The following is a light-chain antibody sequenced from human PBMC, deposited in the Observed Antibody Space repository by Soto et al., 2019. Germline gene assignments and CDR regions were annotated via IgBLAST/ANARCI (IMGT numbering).Light chain of an antibody. CDR3: QQCGTSPWT. CDR1: QSVSSY. Sequence: TLSLSPREKITLSSVASQSVSSYLAWYQQKPGQAPRLLIYDASNRATGIPARFSGSGSGTDFTLAIGILEPEDFAVYYCQQCGTSPWTFGQGTKVDI. CDR2: DAS. V-gene: IGKV3-11*01. J-gene: IGKJ1*01.